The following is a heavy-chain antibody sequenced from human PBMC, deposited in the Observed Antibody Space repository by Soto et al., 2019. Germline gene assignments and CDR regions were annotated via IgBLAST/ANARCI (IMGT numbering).Heavy chain of an antibody. CDR1: GYTFTSYA. J-gene: IGHJ4*02. CDR2: INAGNGNT. D-gene: IGHD2-21*01. CDR3: ARSIVVGNTLDY. Sequence: QVQLVQSGAEEKKPGASVKVSCKASGYTFTSYAMHWVRQAPGQRLEWMGWINAGNGNTKYSQKFQGRVTITRDTSASTAYMELSSLRSEDTAVYYCARSIVVGNTLDYCGQGTLVTVSS. V-gene: IGHV1-3*05.